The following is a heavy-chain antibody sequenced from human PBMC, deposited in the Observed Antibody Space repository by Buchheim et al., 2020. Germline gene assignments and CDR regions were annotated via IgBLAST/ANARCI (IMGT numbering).Heavy chain of an antibody. J-gene: IGHJ4*02. CDR3: ASAPYYYDSSGYGDY. CDR1: AFTFSSYA. D-gene: IGHD3-22*01. CDR2: ISYDGSNK. Sequence: QVQLVESGGGVVQPGRSLRLSCAASAFTFSSYAMHWVRQAPGKGLEWVAVISYDGSNKYYADSVKGRFTISRDNSKNTLYLQMNSLRAEDTAVYYCASAPYYYDSSGYGDYWGQGTL. V-gene: IGHV3-30*04.